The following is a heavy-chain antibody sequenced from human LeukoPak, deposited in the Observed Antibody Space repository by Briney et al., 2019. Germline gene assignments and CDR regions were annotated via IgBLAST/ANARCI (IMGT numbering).Heavy chain of an antibody. CDR3: ARQVLLWFGELSSGDADY. CDR1: GGSINSSSYY. CDR2: IYYSGST. D-gene: IGHD3-10*01. J-gene: IGHJ4*02. Sequence: PSETLSLTCTVSGGSINSSSYYWGWIRQPPGKGLEWIGSIYYSGSTYYNPSIKSRVTISVDTSKNPFSLKLSSVTDAGTAVYYCARQVLLWFGELSSGDADYWGQGTLVPVSS. V-gene: IGHV4-39*01.